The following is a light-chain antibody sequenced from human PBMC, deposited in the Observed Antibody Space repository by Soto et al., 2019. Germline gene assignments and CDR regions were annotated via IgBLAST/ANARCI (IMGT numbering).Light chain of an antibody. Sequence: DIQMTQSPSSLSASVGDGVTITCPASQGINNYLAWYQQKPGKVPKLLIYTASTLHSGVPSRFSGSGSGTDFTLTISSLQPEDVATYYCQKYDSAPQTFGQGTKVDIK. CDR2: TAS. J-gene: IGKJ1*01. V-gene: IGKV1-27*01. CDR1: QGINNY. CDR3: QKYDSAPQT.